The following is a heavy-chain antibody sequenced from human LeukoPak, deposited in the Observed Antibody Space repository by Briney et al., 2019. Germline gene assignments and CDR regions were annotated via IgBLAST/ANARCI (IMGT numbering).Heavy chain of an antibody. V-gene: IGHV3-48*03. CDR3: ARGVWFGELSFDY. CDR2: ISSSGSTI. D-gene: IGHD3-10*01. CDR1: GFTFSSYE. J-gene: IGHJ4*02. Sequence: QPGGSLRLSCAASGFTFSSYEMNWVRQAPGKGLEWVSYISSSGSTIYYADSVKGRFTISRENAKNSLYLQMNSLRAEDTAVYYCARGVWFGELSFDYWGQGTLVTVSS.